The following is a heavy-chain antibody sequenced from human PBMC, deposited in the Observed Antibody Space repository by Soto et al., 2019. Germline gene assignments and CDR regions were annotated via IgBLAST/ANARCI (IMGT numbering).Heavy chain of an antibody. Sequence: GGSLSLSCAASGFTFSSYGMHWVRQAPGKGLEWVAVISYDGSNKYYADSVKGRFTISRDNSKNTLYLQMNSLRAEDTAVYYCAKAGMATKEGVFDYWGQGTLVTVSS. V-gene: IGHV3-30*18. CDR3: AKAGMATKEGVFDY. D-gene: IGHD5-12*01. CDR2: ISYDGSNK. J-gene: IGHJ4*02. CDR1: GFTFSSYG.